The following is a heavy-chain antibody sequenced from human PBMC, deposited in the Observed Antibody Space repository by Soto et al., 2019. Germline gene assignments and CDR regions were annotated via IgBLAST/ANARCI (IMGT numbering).Heavy chain of an antibody. CDR3: ARQNRHSTYYYYGMDV. CDR2: IYPGDSDT. D-gene: IGHD4-4*01. Sequence: GESLKISCKGSGYSFTSYWIGWVRQMPGKGLEWMGIIYPGDSDTRYSPSFQGQVTISADKSISTAYLQWSSLKASDTAMYYCARQNRHSTYYYYGMDVWGQGTTVTVSS. CDR1: GYSFTSYW. J-gene: IGHJ6*02. V-gene: IGHV5-51*01.